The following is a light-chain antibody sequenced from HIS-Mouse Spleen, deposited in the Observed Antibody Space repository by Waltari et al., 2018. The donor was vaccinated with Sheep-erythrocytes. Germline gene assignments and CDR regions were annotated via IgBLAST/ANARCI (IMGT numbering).Light chain of an antibody. Sequence: ATQLTQPPSSLLASEGTRVPITCRASQGISSALAWYQQKPGKAPKLLIYDASSLESGVPSRFSGSGSGTDFTLTISSLQPEDFATYYCQQFNNYPRTFGQGTKVEIK. CDR1: QGISSA. CDR3: QQFNNYPRT. CDR2: DAS. J-gene: IGKJ1*01. V-gene: IGKV1D-13*01.